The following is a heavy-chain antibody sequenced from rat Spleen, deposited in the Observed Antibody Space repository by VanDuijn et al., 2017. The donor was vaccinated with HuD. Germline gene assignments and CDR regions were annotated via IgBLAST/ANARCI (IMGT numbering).Heavy chain of an antibody. V-gene: IGHV5-31*01. CDR1: GFTFNNHW. CDR3: ATRFAY. J-gene: IGHJ3*01. Sequence: EVQLVESGGGLVQPGRSLKLSCVASGFTFNNHWMTWIRQAPKKGLEWVATIIYDGSRTYYRDSVKGRFTISRDNAKSTLYLQMDSLRSEDTATYYCATRFAYWGQGTLVTVSS. CDR2: IIYDGSRT.